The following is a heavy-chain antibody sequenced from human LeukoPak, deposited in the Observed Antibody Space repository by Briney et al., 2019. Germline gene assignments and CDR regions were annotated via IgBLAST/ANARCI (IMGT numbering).Heavy chain of an antibody. CDR1: GYTFTGYY. CDR2: INPNSGGT. CDR3: AGEGGGGSGPSGYYFDY. D-gene: IGHD2-15*01. Sequence: ASVKVSCKASGYTFTGYYMHWVRQAPGQGLEWMGWINPNSGGTNYAQKFQGRVTMTRDTSISTAYMELSRLRSDDTAVYYCAGEGGGGSGPSGYYFDYWGQGTLVTVSS. J-gene: IGHJ4*02. V-gene: IGHV1-2*02.